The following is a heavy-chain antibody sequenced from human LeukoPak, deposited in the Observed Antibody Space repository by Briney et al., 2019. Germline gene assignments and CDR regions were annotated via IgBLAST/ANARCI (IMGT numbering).Heavy chain of an antibody. V-gene: IGHV4-34*01. J-gene: IGHJ4*02. CDR3: ARGDGEVRGVTLDY. CDR2: INHSGST. Sequence: NPSETLSLTCAVYGGSFSGYYWSWIRQPPGKGLEWIGEINHSGSTNYNPSLKSRVTISVDTSKNQFSLKLSSVTAADTAVYYCARGDGEVRGVTLDYWGQGTLVTVSS. D-gene: IGHD3-10*01. CDR1: GGSFSGYY.